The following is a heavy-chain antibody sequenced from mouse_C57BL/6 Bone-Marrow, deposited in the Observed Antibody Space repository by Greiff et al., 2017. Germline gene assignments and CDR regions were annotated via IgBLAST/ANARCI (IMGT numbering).Heavy chain of an antibody. Sequence: QVHVKQPGAELVKPGASVKMSCKASGYTFTSYWITWVKQRPGQGLEWIGDIYPGSGSTNYNEKFKSKATLTVDTSSSTAYMQLRSLTSEDSAVYYCAREGYGSSYWYFDVWGTGTTVTVSS. V-gene: IGHV1-55*01. CDR1: GYTFTSYW. CDR2: IYPGSGST. CDR3: AREGYGSSYWYFDV. D-gene: IGHD1-1*01. J-gene: IGHJ1*03.